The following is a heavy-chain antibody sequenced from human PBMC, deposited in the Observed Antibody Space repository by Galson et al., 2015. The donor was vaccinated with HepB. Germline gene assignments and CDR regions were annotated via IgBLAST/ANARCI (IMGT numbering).Heavy chain of an antibody. CDR2: LNQHGNEK. Sequence: SLRLSCAASGFTFTDHWMSWVRQTPRRGLEWVTNLNQHGNEKYYANSVKGRFSISSDKAKNPLYLQMHSLIDEDKAVYYCVRDALGGYDFWGQGTTVIVSP. CDR3: VRDALGGYDF. J-gene: IGHJ3*01. V-gene: IGHV3-7*03. D-gene: IGHD1-26*01. CDR1: GFTFTDHW.